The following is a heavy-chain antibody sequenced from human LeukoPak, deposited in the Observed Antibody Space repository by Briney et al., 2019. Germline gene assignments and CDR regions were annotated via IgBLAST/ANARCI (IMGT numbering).Heavy chain of an antibody. Sequence: PSETLSLTCAVYGGSFSGYYWSWIRQPPGKGLEWIGEINHSGSTNYNPSLKSRVTISVDTSKNQFSLKLSSVTAADTAVYYCASPDPDYGSGMFEQKHYYYYGMDVWGQGTTATVSS. CDR2: INHSGST. CDR1: GGSFSGYY. V-gene: IGHV4-34*01. J-gene: IGHJ6*02. CDR3: ASPDPDYGSGMFEQKHYYYYGMDV. D-gene: IGHD3-10*01.